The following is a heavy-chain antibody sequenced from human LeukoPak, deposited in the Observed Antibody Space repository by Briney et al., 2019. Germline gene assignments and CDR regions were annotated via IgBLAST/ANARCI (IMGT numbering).Heavy chain of an antibody. CDR2: IKPKTEGGTT. CDR1: GFTFTYAW. CDR3: VYYGSRSYLVFDH. D-gene: IGHD3-10*01. Sequence: PGGSLRLSCAASGFTFTYAWMSWVRQAPGKGLEWVGRIKPKTEGGTTEYAAPVQGRFIISRDDSKNTVHLQMNSLKSEDAGTYYCVYYGSRSYLVFDHWSQGTLVTVSS. V-gene: IGHV3-15*01. J-gene: IGHJ4*02.